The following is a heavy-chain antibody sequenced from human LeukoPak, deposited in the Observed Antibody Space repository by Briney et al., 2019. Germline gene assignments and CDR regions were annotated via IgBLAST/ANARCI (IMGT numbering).Heavy chain of an antibody. CDR1: GFTFSSYW. CDR3: ARDAEGGSYYDYYYYYGMDV. J-gene: IGHJ6*02. Sequence: PGGSLRLSCAASGFTFSSYWMSWVRQAPGKGLEWVANIKQDGSEKYYVDSVKGRFTISRDNAKNSLYLQMNSLGAEDTAVYYCARDAEGGSYYDYYYYYGMDVWGQGTTVTVSS. CDR2: IKQDGSEK. D-gene: IGHD1-26*01. V-gene: IGHV3-7*03.